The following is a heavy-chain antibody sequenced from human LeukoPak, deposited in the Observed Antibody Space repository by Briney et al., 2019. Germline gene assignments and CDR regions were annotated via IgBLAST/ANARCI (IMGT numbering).Heavy chain of an antibody. J-gene: IGHJ4*02. CDR2: IIGSGGTT. CDR1: GFTFRNYA. V-gene: IGHV3-23*01. Sequence: GGSLRLSCAASGFTFRNYAMNWARQAPGKGLEWLSGIIGSGGTTYYAEAVGGRFTISRDNSNNILYLKKISPRAEDAAVYYCASSTRGSGFEYWGQGALVTVSS. D-gene: IGHD3-10*01. CDR3: ASSTRGSGFEY.